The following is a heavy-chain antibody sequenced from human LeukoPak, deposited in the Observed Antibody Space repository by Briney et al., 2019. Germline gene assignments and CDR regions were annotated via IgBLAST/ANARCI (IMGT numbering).Heavy chain of an antibody. Sequence: ASVKVSCKASGYTFTSYGFTWVRQAPGQGLEWMGWISGYNGNTNYAQKLQGRVTMTTDTSTSTAYMELRSLRSDDTAVYYCARSKIRGLSAPSSFDPWGQGTLVTVSS. J-gene: IGHJ5*02. D-gene: IGHD3-16*02. V-gene: IGHV1-18*01. CDR1: GYTFTSYG. CDR2: ISGYNGNT. CDR3: ARSKIRGLSAPSSFDP.